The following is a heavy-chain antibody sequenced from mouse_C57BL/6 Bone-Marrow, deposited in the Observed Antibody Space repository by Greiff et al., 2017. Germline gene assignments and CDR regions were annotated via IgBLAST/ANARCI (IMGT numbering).Heavy chain of an antibody. Sequence: VMLVESGPGLVAPSQSLSITCTVSGFSLTSYAISWVRQPPGKGLEWLGVIWTGGGTNYNSALKSRLSISKDNSKSQVFLKMNSLQTDDTARYYCARNSHYYGSRPYWYFDVWGTGTTVTVSS. CDR3: ARNSHYYGSRPYWYFDV. V-gene: IGHV2-9-1*01. CDR2: IWTGGGT. J-gene: IGHJ1*03. CDR1: GFSLTSYA. D-gene: IGHD1-1*01.